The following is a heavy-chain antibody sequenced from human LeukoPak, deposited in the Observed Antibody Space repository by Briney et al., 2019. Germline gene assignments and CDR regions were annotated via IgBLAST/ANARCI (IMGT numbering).Heavy chain of an antibody. Sequence: GTSLRLSCAASGISFSSHGMHWVRQAPGKGLEWVAVIWYDGSNIYSADSVKGRFTISRDNSKNTLYLQMNSLRAEDTALYYCARARNDYDSNGFSLLDYWGQGTLVTVSS. CDR1: GISFSSHG. CDR3: ARARNDYDSNGFSLLDY. CDR2: IWYDGSNI. V-gene: IGHV3-33*01. J-gene: IGHJ4*02. D-gene: IGHD3-22*01.